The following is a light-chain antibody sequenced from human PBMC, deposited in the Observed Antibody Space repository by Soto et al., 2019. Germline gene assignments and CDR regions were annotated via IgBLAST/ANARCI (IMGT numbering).Light chain of an antibody. CDR3: QQADSFPLT. V-gene: IGKV1D-12*01. CDR2: ATS. CDR1: QALTSW. Sequence: DIQLTQSPSSVSASVGDRVTITCRASQALTSWLAWYQKKPGKAPKLLIYATSTLHSGVPSRFSGSGSGTDFTLTISSLQPEDFATYYCQQADSFPLTFGGGTKVEIK. J-gene: IGKJ4*01.